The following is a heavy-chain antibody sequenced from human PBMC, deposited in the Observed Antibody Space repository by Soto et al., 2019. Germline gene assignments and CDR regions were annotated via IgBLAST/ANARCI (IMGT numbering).Heavy chain of an antibody. D-gene: IGHD3-9*01. J-gene: IGHJ5*02. CDR1: GFTFSSYS. CDR2: ISSSSSYI. CDR3: ARDYWVPPSPDYDILTGLNWFDP. V-gene: IGHV3-21*01. Sequence: GGSLRLSCAASGFTFSSYSMNWVRQAPGKGLEWVSSISSSSSYIYYADSVKGRFTISRDNAKNSLYLQMNSLRAEDTAVYYCARDYWVPPSPDYDILTGLNWFDPWGQGTLVTVSS.